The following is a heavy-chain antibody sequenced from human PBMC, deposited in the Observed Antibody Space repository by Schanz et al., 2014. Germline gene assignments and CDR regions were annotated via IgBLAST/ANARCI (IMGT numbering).Heavy chain of an antibody. V-gene: IGHV4-61*02. CDR3: ARDTTWRLDL. CDR1: GGSLRSGTYY. D-gene: IGHD1-1*01. J-gene: IGHJ2*01. CDR2: VFPNGIT. Sequence: QVQLQESGPGLVKPSQTLSLTCTVSGGSLRSGTYYWSWIRQPAGKALEWVGRVFPNGITNYNPSLKSRFPISLHTSKTQFSLTLTSLTAADTAVYYCARDTTWRLDLWGRGTLVTVSS.